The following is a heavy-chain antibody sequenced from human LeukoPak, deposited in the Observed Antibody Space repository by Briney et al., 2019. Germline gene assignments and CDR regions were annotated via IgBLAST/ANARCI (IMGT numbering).Heavy chain of an antibody. V-gene: IGHV3-21*01. CDR2: ISTSSSYI. Sequence: GGSLRLSCAASGFTFSSYSMNWVRQAPGKGLEWVSSISTSSSYIHYADSVKGRFTISRDNAKNSLYLQMNSLRAEDTPVYYCARGTLNIPGEHGAFDYWGQGTLVTVSS. CDR3: ARGTLNIPGEHGAFDY. D-gene: IGHD1-14*01. J-gene: IGHJ4*02. CDR1: GFTFSSYS.